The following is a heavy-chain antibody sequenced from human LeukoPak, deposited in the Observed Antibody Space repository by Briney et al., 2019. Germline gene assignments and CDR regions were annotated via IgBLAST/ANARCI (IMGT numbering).Heavy chain of an antibody. V-gene: IGHV1-46*01. CDR2: ITPSGGST. J-gene: IGHJ2*01. D-gene: IGHD2-21*02. Sequence: ASVKVSCKASGYTFTSYYMHWVRQAPGQGLEWMGIITPSGGSTSYAQKFQGRVTMTRDTSTSTVYMDLSSLRSEDTAVYYCARAYCGGDCDPLSWYFDLWGRGTLVTVSS. CDR1: GYTFTSYY. CDR3: ARAYCGGDCDPLSWYFDL.